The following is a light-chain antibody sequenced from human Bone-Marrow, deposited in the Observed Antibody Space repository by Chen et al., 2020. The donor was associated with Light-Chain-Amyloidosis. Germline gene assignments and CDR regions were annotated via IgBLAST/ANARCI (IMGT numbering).Light chain of an antibody. CDR3: QVWDNRDDHPV. V-gene: IGLV3-21*02. CDR1: NIGSKS. J-gene: IGLJ3*02. CDR2: DDT. Sequence: SYILTQPPSVSVAPGQTARITCGGDNIGSKSVHWYQQRPGQAPVLVVHDDTDRPSGIPERFSGSNSGNTATPTSNRVEAGDEAGYFCQVWDNRDDHPVFGGGTQLTVL.